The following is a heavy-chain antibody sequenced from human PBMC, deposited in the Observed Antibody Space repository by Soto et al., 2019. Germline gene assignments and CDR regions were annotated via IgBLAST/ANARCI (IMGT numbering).Heavy chain of an antibody. D-gene: IGHD3-10*01. J-gene: IGHJ6*02. Sequence: EVQLVESGGGLVQPGGSLRLSCAASGFTFSSYEMNWVRQAPGKGLEWVSYISSSGSTIYYADSVKGRFTISRDNAKNSLYLQMNSLRAEDTAVYYCARNDAFYGSGSSAGYYYYGMDVWGQGTTVTVSS. V-gene: IGHV3-48*03. CDR3: ARNDAFYGSGSSAGYYYYGMDV. CDR2: ISSSGSTI. CDR1: GFTFSSYE.